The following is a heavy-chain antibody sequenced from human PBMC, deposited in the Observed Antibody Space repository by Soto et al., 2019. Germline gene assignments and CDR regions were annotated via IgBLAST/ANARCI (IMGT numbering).Heavy chain of an antibody. CDR2: ISSSGSTI. Sequence: PGGSLRLSCAASGFTFSDYYMSWIRQAPGKGLEWVSYISSSGSTIYYADSVKGRFTISRDNAKNSLYLQMNSLRAEDTAVYYCARGELDYDILTGYYTAYYYYGMDVWGQGTTVTVSS. J-gene: IGHJ6*02. CDR1: GFTFSDYY. CDR3: ARGELDYDILTGYYTAYYYYGMDV. D-gene: IGHD3-9*01. V-gene: IGHV3-11*01.